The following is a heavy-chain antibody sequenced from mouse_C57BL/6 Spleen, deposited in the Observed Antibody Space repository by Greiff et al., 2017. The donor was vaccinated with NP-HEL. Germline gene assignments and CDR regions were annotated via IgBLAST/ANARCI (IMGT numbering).Heavy chain of an antibody. CDR2: IDPSDSYT. CDR3: ARAGNYYSNYYPYFDY. V-gene: IGHV1-59*01. CDR1: GYTFPSYW. D-gene: IGHD2-5*01. Sequence: QVQLQQPGAELVRPGTSVKLSCKASGYTFPSYWMHWVKQRPGQGLEWIGVIDPSDSYTNYNQKFKGKATLTVDTSSSTAYMQLSSLTSEDSAVYYCARAGNYYSNYYPYFDYWGQGTTLTVSS. J-gene: IGHJ2*01.